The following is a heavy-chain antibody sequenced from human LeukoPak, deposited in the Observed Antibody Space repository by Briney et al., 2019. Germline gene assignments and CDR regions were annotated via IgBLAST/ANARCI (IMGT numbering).Heavy chain of an antibody. D-gene: IGHD3-3*01. V-gene: IGHV3-21*06. CDR2: ITRSNYI. CDR3: AGYARSGRRDAFDI. Sequence: PGRSLRLSCAASGFTFSSYSMNWVRQSPGQGLEWVSSITRSNYIYYADSVQARFTISRDNAKNSLYLPMKSLSTEDPAVYYCAGYARSGRRDAFDIWGQGKMVTVSS. CDR1: GFTFSSYS. J-gene: IGHJ3*02.